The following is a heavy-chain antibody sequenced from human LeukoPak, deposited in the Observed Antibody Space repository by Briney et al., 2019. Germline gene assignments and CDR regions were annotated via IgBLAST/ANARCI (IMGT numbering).Heavy chain of an antibody. V-gene: IGHV3-21*01. Sequence: GGSLRLSCAASGFNFSSYSMNWVRQGPGEGLEWVSCISSTSSHIYYADSVKGRFPISRDNAKNSLYLQMNSLRVEDTAVYYCVTDGADYYDSTGYPIYFDYWGQGTLVTVSS. J-gene: IGHJ4*02. CDR3: VTDGADYYDSTGYPIYFDY. D-gene: IGHD3-22*01. CDR1: GFNFSSYS. CDR2: ISSTSSHI.